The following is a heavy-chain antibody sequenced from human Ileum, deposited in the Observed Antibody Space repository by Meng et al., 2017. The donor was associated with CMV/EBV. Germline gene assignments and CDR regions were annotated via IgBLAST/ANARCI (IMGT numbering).Heavy chain of an antibody. CDR3: VRGGDNWNRDYWFDP. Sequence: GESLKIYCAASGFTFNRYWMHWVRQAPGKGLVWVSRINGDGGGTYYADSVKGRFTISRDNAKNTVYLQMISLRVEYTAVYYCVRGGDNWNRDYWFDPWGQGALVTVSS. J-gene: IGHJ5*02. CDR2: INGDGGGT. D-gene: IGHD1-20*01. V-gene: IGHV3-74*01. CDR1: GFTFNRYW.